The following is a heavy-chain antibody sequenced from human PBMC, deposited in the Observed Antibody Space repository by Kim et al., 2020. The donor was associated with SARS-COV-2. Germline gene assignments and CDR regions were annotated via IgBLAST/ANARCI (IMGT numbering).Heavy chain of an antibody. D-gene: IGHD3-10*01. CDR2: IYHSGST. CDR3: ARVRGLWFGDQRWDWFDP. V-gene: IGHV4-4*02. Sequence: SETLSLTCAVSGGSISSSNWWSWVRQPPGKGLEWIGEIYHSGSTNYNPSLKSRVTISVDKSKNQFSLKLSSVTAADTAVYYCARVRGLWFGDQRWDWFDPWGQGTLVTVSS. J-gene: IGHJ5*02. CDR1: GGSISSSNW.